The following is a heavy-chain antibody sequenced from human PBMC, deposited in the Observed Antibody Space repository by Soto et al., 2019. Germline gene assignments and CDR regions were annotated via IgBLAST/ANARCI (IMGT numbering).Heavy chain of an antibody. CDR3: ARVSLTMIVVPLGVY. CDR1: GYTFTSYG. J-gene: IGHJ4*02. D-gene: IGHD3-22*01. V-gene: IGHV1-18*04. Sequence: ASVKVSCKTSGYTFTSYGISWVRQAPGQGLEWMSWINTYSGNTNYAQNVQGRVTMTTDTSTGTAYMELRSLSADDTAVYYCARVSLTMIVVPLGVYWGQGTLVTVSS. CDR2: INTYSGNT.